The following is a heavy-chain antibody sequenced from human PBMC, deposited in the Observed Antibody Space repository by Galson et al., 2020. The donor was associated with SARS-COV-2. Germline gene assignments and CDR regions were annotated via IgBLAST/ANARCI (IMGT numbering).Heavy chain of an antibody. CDR2: ISYDGSNK. Sequence: GGSLRLSCAASGFTFSSYAMHWVRQAPGKGLEWVAVISYDGSNKYYADSVKGRFTISRDNSKNTLYLQMNSLRAEDTAVYYCAREELLVDAFDIWGQGTMVTVSS. V-gene: IGHV3-30*04. CDR1: GFTFSSYA. D-gene: IGHD2-8*02. CDR3: AREELLVDAFDI. J-gene: IGHJ3*02.